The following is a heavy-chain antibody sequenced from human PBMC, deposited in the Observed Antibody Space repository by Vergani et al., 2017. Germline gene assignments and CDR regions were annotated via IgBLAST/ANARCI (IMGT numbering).Heavy chain of an antibody. CDR2: IKNTGNSP. Sequence: EVQLLQFEGAVVQPGGALRLSCVASGFTFSSHAMSWVRQGYGQGVDGVSSIKNTGNSPHYADSVKGRFTITRDNSKKTLYLQMNSLRVEDTAVYYCGRGSDNYNWGQGTLVTVSS. D-gene: IGHD5-24*01. V-gene: IGHV3-23*01. CDR3: GRGSDNYN. J-gene: IGHJ4*02. CDR1: GFTFSSHA.